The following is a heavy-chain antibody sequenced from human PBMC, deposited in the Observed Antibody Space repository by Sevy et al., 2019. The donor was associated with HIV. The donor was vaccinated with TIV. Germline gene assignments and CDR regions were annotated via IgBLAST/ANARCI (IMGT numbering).Heavy chain of an antibody. J-gene: IGHJ3*01. Sequence: GGSLRLSCAASGFPFSSYAMNWVRQGPGKGLEWVSATGGRGGATYYADSVKGWFTISRDNSKNTLYLQMDSLRAEDTAGYYCAKDVVAVVGDAFDVWGQGTMVTVSS. V-gene: IGHV3-23*01. CDR1: GFPFSSYA. D-gene: IGHD2-15*01. CDR3: AKDVVAVVGDAFDV. CDR2: TGGRGGAT.